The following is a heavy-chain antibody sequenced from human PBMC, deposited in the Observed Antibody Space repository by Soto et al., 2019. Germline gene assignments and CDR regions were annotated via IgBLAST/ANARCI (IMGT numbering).Heavy chain of an antibody. CDR1: GGSISSGDYY. CDR3: ASEYSSSSDFFGY. D-gene: IGHD6-6*01. CDR2: IYYSGST. Sequence: SETLSLTCTVSGGSISSGDYYWSWIRQPPGKGLEWIGYIYYSGSTYYNPSLKSRVTISVDTSKNQFSLKLSSVTAADTAVYYCASEYSSSSDFFGYWGQGTLVTAPQ. V-gene: IGHV4-30-4*01. J-gene: IGHJ4*02.